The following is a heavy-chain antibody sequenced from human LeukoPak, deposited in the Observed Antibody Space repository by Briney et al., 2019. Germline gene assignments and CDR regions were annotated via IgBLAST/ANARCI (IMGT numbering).Heavy chain of an antibody. Sequence: PSETLSLTCTVSGGSISSYYWSWIRQPPGKGLEWIGYIYYSGSTNYNPSLKSRVTISVDTSKNQFSLKLSSVTAADTAVYYCARVYYDSSDYPDYYYYGMDVWGQGTTVTVSS. CDR2: IYYSGST. V-gene: IGHV4-59*01. J-gene: IGHJ6*02. D-gene: IGHD3-22*01. CDR1: GGSISSYY. CDR3: ARVYYDSSDYPDYYYYGMDV.